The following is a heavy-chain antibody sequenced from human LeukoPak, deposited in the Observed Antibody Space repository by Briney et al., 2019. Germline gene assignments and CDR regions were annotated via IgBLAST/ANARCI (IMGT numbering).Heavy chain of an antibody. CDR1: GGSFSGYY. V-gene: IGHV4-34*01. D-gene: IGHD5-18*01. Sequence: SETLSLTCAVYGGSFSGYYWSWIRQPPGKGLEWIGEINRSGSTNYNPSLKSRVTISVDTSKNQFSLKLSSVTAADTAVYYCAREDTAMVLDYWGQGTLVTVSS. CDR2: INRSGST. J-gene: IGHJ4*02. CDR3: AREDTAMVLDY.